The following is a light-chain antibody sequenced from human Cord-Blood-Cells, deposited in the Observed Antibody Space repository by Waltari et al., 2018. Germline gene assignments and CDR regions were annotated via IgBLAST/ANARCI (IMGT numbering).Light chain of an antibody. Sequence: QSALTQPASVSGSPGQSITISCTGTSSDVGGYNYVSWYQQHPGKAPKLMIYDVSKRPSGFSTRCSGSKSGNTASLTISGLQAEDEADYYCSSYTSSSTWVFGGGTKLTVL. J-gene: IGLJ3*02. V-gene: IGLV2-14*01. CDR2: DVS. CDR1: SSDVGGYNY. CDR3: SSYTSSSTWV.